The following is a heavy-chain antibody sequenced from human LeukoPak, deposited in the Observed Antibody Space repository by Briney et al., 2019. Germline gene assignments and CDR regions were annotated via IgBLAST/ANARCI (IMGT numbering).Heavy chain of an antibody. CDR2: MSFDGSQ. J-gene: IGHJ3*02. V-gene: IGHV3-30*03. CDR1: GRPFSSSI. Sequence: GGSLRLSCVLSGRPFSSSIMHWVRRAPGKGLEWVAGMSFDGSQYYVESVKGRFTISRDNSGNTVYLHMTSLRPEDTAVYFCAREGHTSGFCGSFDIWGQGTTVTISS. CDR3: AREGHTSGFCGSFDI. D-gene: IGHD5-12*01.